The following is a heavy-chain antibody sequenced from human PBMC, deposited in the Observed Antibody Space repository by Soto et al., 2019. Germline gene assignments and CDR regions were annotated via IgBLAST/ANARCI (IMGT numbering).Heavy chain of an antibody. CDR1: GFPFSSYW. CDR3: AREYYGLLTGYYTDY. J-gene: IGHJ4*02. D-gene: IGHD3-9*01. CDR2: ISGDGVTT. Sequence: EVQLVESGGDLVQRGGSLRLSCAASGFPFSSYWMHWVRHTPGKGLNWVARISGDGVTTYYADSVTGRFTVSRDKAKKNLSLQISGLRAEDTAVYYCAREYYGLLTGYYTDYWGQGALVSVSS. V-gene: IGHV3-74*01.